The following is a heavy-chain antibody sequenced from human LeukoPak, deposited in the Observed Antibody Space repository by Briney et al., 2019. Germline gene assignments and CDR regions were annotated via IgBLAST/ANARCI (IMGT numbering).Heavy chain of an antibody. CDR3: ARGYCLNGKCPFAFDY. V-gene: IGHV3-66*02. D-gene: IGHD2-15*01. CDR1: GFTVSSSY. Sequence: GGSLRLSCAASGFTVSSSYMAWVRRAPGRGLEWVSIIYIGGNTFLADSVKGRFTISRDSSKNTLNLQMNSLTAEDRAVYYCARGYCLNGKCPFAFDYWGQGTLVTVSS. J-gene: IGHJ4*02. CDR2: IYIGGNT.